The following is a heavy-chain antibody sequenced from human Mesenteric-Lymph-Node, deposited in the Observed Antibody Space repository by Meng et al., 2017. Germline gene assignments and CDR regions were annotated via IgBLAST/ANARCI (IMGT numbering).Heavy chain of an antibody. CDR1: GGSLSGYY. Sequence: QLQLKQRGAAVLKPSETLSLTCAVYGGSLSGYYWSWIRQPPGKGLGWMGEVYHNGVTKYSPSLRSRVVISIDTSKNQFSLNLRSVSAADTAMYYCARGGATPMIIKYWGPGTLVTVSS. CDR3: ARGGATPMIIKY. D-gene: IGHD3-10*01. J-gene: IGHJ4*02. V-gene: IGHV4-34*02. CDR2: VYHNGVT.